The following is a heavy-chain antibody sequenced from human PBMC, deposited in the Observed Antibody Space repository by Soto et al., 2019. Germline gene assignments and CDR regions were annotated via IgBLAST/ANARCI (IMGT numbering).Heavy chain of an antibody. Sequence: LRLSCEASGFTFSGYGMHWVRQAPGKGLEWVAVITNTGGDTLYADSVKGRFTMSRDNSKNILYLQMNSLRAEDTAMYYCARASGESYPGSRVFDSWGQGTRVTVSS. CDR2: ITNTGGDT. CDR1: GFTFSGYG. J-gene: IGHJ4*02. V-gene: IGHV3-23*01. CDR3: ARASGESYPGSRVFDS. D-gene: IGHD3-10*01.